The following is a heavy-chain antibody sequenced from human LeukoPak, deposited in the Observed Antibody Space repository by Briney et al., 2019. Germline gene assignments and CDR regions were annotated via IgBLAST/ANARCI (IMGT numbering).Heavy chain of an antibody. Sequence: SETLSLTCTVSGGSISSSSYYWGWIRQPPGKGLEWIGSIYYSGSTYYNPSLKSRVTISVDTSKNQFSLKLSSVTAADTAVYYCASGRDGYKWSKDAFDIWDQGTMVTVSS. CDR2: IYYSGST. CDR1: GGSISSSSYY. CDR3: ASGRDGYKWSKDAFDI. D-gene: IGHD5-24*01. J-gene: IGHJ3*02. V-gene: IGHV4-39*07.